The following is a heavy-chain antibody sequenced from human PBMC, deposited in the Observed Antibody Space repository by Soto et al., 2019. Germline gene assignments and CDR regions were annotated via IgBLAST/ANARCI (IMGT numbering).Heavy chain of an antibody. CDR1: GFTFSSYG. V-gene: IGHV3-33*01. J-gene: IGHJ4*02. D-gene: IGHD6-6*01. CDR2: IWYDGSNK. CDR3: ARDRQLAGYYFDY. Sequence: QVQLVESGGGVVQPGRSLRLSCAASGFTFSSYGMHWVSQAPGKGLEWVAVIWYDGSNKYYADSVKGRFTISRDNSKNTLYLQMNSLRAEDTAVYYCARDRQLAGYYFDYWGQGTLVTVSS.